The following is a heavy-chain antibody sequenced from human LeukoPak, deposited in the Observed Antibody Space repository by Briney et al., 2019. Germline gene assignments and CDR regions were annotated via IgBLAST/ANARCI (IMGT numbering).Heavy chain of an antibody. CDR2: IYHSGST. J-gene: IGHJ4*02. CDR3: ARGRFSGSRHFDY. CDR1: GGSISSGGYY. V-gene: IGHV4-30-2*01. D-gene: IGHD1-26*01. Sequence: PSETLSLTCTVSGGSISSGGYYWSWIRQPPGKGLEWIGYIYHSGSTYYNPSLKSRVTISVDRSKNQFSLKLSSVTAADTAVYYCARGRFSGSRHFDYWGQGTLVTVSS.